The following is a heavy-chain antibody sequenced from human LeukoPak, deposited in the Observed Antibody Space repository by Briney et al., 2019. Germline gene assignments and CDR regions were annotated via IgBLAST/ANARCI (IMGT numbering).Heavy chain of an antibody. V-gene: IGHV4-39*07. CDR3: ARALLVKPGYSSGWSLPNLPYYYYYMDV. CDR2: IYYSGNT. Sequence: SETLSLTCTVSGGSISSSSYYWGWIRQPPGKGLEWIGSIYYSGNTYYNPSLKSRVTISVDTSKNQFSLKLSSVTAADTAVYYCARALLVKPGYSSGWSLPNLPYYYYYMDVWGKGTTVTVSS. CDR1: GGSISSSSYY. D-gene: IGHD6-19*01. J-gene: IGHJ6*03.